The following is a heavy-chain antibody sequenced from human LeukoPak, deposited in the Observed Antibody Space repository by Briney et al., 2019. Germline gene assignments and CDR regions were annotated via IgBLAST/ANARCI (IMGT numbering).Heavy chain of an antibody. CDR2: INHSGST. D-gene: IGHD2-21*02. CDR3: ARGSVVVTAILVPGWFDP. V-gene: IGHV4-34*01. J-gene: IGHJ5*02. Sequence: ETLSLTCAVYGGSFSGYYWSWIRQPPGKGLEWIGEINHSGSTNYNPSLKSRATISVDTSKNQFSLKLSSVTAADTAVYYCARGSVVVTAILVPGWFDPWGQGTLVTVSS. CDR1: GGSFSGYY.